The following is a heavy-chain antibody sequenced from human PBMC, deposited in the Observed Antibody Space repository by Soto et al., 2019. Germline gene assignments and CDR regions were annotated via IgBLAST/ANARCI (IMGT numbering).Heavy chain of an antibody. CDR3: ARVIAAAGPFDY. CDR1: GFTFGTYW. V-gene: IGHV3-7*03. J-gene: IGHJ4*02. D-gene: IGHD6-13*01. CDR2: IKQDGSEK. Sequence: GGSLRLSCAASGFTFGTYWMSWVRQAPGKGLEWVANIKQDGSEKHYVDSVKGRFTISRDNAKNSLYLQMNSLRAEDTAVYYCARVIAAAGPFDYWGQGTLVTVSS.